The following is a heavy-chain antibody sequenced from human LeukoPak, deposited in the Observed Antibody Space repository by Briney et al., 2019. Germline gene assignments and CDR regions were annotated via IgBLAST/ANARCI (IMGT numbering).Heavy chain of an antibody. CDR2: ISGSGGST. V-gene: IGHV3-23*01. J-gene: IGHJ4*02. CDR1: GFTFSSYA. Sequence: GGSLRLSCAASGFTFSSYAMSWVRQAPGKGLEWVSAISGSGGSTYYADSVKGRFTVSRDNSKNTLYLQMNSLRAEDTAVYFCARRARDGSTWSRPYYFDYWGQGTLSPSPQ. D-gene: IGHD6-13*01. CDR3: ARRARDGSTWSRPYYFDY.